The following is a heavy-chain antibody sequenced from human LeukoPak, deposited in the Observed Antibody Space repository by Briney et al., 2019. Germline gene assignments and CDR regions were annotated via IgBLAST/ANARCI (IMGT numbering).Heavy chain of an antibody. D-gene: IGHD6-13*01. V-gene: IGHV4-4*02. CDR2: IHRSGST. J-gene: IGHJ4*02. CDR3: VTGGSSWNEY. Sequence: SETLSLTCAVSGGSISSSAWWCWVRQPPGKGLEWIGEIHRSGSTYYNPSLESRLTMSLDKSKNQFSLNLYSVTAADTAVYFCVTGGSSWNEYWGQGTLVTVSS. CDR1: GGSISSSAW.